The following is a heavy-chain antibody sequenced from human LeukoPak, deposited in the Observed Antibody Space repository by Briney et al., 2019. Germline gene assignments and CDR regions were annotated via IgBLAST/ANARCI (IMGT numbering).Heavy chain of an antibody. CDR1: GFTFSTYW. CDR3: AKDLTSITIFGVVRYYYYGMDV. D-gene: IGHD3-3*01. J-gene: IGHJ6*02. CDR2: INTDGSST. V-gene: IGHV3-74*01. Sequence: GGSLRLSCAASGFTFSTYWMHWVRQAPGKGLVWVSRINTDGSSTNYADSVKGRFTISRDNSKNTLYLQMNSLRAEDTAVYYCAKDLTSITIFGVVRYYYYGMDVWGQGTTVTVSS.